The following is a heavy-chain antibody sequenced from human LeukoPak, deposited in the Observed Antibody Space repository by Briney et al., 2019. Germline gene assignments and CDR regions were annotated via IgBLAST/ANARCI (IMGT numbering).Heavy chain of an antibody. V-gene: IGHV4-59*12. CDR3: ARVRQLWLRSVFDY. D-gene: IGHD5-18*01. Sequence: PSQTLSLTCTVSGGSISSYYWSWIRQPPGKGLEWIGYIYYSGSTNYNPSLKSRVTISVDTSKNQFSLKLSSVTAADTAVYYCARVRQLWLRSVFDYWGQGTLVTVSS. J-gene: IGHJ4*02. CDR2: IYYSGST. CDR1: GGSISSYY.